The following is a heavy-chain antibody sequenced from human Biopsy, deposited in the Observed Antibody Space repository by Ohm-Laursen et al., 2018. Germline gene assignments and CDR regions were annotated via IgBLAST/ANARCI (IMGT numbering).Heavy chain of an antibody. CDR2: ISYTGST. Sequence: SQTLSLTCPVSGGFISSSSYYWGWIRQPPGKGLEWIGSISYTGSTHDNPSLTSRVTISVDTSKNQFSLKLTSVTAADTAVYYCAKHGSGWTGDDAFHIWGQGTMVTVSS. D-gene: IGHD6-19*01. V-gene: IGHV4-39*01. J-gene: IGHJ3*02. CDR3: AKHGSGWTGDDAFHI. CDR1: GGFISSSSYY.